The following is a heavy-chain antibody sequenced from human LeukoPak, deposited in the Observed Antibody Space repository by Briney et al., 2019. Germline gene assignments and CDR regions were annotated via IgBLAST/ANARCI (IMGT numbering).Heavy chain of an antibody. CDR2: IYHSGST. D-gene: IGHD1-1*01. CDR1: GGSFSSNSYY. Sequence: KTSETLSLTCTVSGGSFSSNSYYWGWVRQPPGKGLEWIGSIYHSGSTYYNPSLKSRVTISVDTSKNQFSLKLSSVTAADTAVYYCARAAGGSGDPPQLVDYWGQGTLVTVSS. V-gene: IGHV4-39*07. J-gene: IGHJ4*02. CDR3: ARAAGGSGDPPQLVDY.